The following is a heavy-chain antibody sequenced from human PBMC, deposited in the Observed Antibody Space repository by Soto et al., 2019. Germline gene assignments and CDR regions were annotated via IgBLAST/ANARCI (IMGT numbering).Heavy chain of an antibody. V-gene: IGHV3-23*01. D-gene: IGHD6-19*01. CDR1: IVTFSIYA. Sequence: QPCGSLRLSCAVSIVTFSIYAISGARKAPGKGLEWVSIISGGGDTSYYADSVKGRFTISRDNSRNTLYLQMNSLRAGDSAKFYCAKEGTSGLYYFDYWGPGTLVTVSS. CDR3: AKEGTSGLYYFDY. J-gene: IGHJ4*02. CDR2: ISGGGDTS.